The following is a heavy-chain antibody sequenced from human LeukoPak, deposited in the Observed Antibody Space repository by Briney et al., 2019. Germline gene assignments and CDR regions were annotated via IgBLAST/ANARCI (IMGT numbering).Heavy chain of an antibody. CDR1: GGSISSSSYY. J-gene: IGHJ5*02. V-gene: IGHV4-39*07. CDR3: ARDFMGSFGSSSQGADWFDP. D-gene: IGHD6-13*01. Sequence: SETLSLTCTVSGGSISSSSYYWGWIRQPPGKGLEWIGSIYYSGSTYYNPSLKSRVTISVDTSKNQFSLKLSSVTAADTAVYYCARDFMGSFGSSSQGADWFDPWGQGTLVTVSS. CDR2: IYYSGST.